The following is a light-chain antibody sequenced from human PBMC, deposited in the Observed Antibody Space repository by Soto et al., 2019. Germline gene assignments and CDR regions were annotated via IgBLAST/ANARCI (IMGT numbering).Light chain of an antibody. CDR1: QSISSW. CDR3: QHET. Sequence: DIQMTQSPSTLSASVGDRVTITCRASQSISSWLAWYQQKPGKAPKLLIYDASSLESGVPSRFSGSGSGTEFTLTISSLQPDDFATHYCQHETIGQATKVDIK. CDR2: DAS. J-gene: IGKJ1*01. V-gene: IGKV1-5*01.